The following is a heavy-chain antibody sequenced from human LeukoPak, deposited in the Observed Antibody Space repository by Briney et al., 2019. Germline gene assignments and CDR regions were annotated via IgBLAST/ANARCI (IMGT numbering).Heavy chain of an antibody. CDR2: IWYDGSNK. D-gene: IGHD6-25*01. Sequence: GGSLRLSCAASGFTFSSYAMSWVRQAPGKGLEWVAVIWYDGSNKYYADSVKGRFTISRDNSKNTLYLQMNSLRAEDTAVYYCARDRGPFDYWGQGTLVTVSS. J-gene: IGHJ4*02. CDR1: GFTFSSYA. CDR3: ARDRGPFDY. V-gene: IGHV3-33*08.